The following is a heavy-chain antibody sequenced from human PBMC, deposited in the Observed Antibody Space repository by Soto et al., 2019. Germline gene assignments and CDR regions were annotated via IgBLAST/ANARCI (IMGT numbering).Heavy chain of an antibody. CDR1: SGSISSSNW. D-gene: IGHD3-10*01. CDR2: IYHSGST. CDR3: ARGLLWFGSDAFDI. V-gene: IGHV4-4*02. J-gene: IGHJ3*02. Sequence: SETLSLTCAVSSGSISSSNWWSWVRQPPGKGLEWIGEIYHSGSTNYNPSLKSRVTISVDKSKNQFSLKLSSVTAADTAVYYCARGLLWFGSDAFDIWGQGTMVTVSS.